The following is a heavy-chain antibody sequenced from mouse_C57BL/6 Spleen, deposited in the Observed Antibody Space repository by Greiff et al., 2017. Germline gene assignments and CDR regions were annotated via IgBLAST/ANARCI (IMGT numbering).Heavy chain of an antibody. J-gene: IGHJ2*01. V-gene: IGHV1-15*01. CDR1: GYTFTDYE. CDR3: TRWALYFDY. CDR2: IDPETGGT. Sequence: VQLVESGAELVRPGASVTLSCKASGYTFTDYEMHWVKQTPVHGLEWIGAIDPETGGTAYNQKFKGKAILTADKSSSTAYMELRSLTSEDSAVYYCTRWALYFDYWGQGTTLTVSS.